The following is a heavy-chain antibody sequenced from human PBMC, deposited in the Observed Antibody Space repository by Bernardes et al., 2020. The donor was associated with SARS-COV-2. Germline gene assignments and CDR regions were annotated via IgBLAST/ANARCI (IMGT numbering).Heavy chain of an antibody. CDR3: ARDSRGIQLWPAPYYYYYGMGV. CDR1: GGSISSYY. CDR2: IYYSGST. Sequence: TLSLTCTVSGGSISSYYWSWIRQPPGKGLEWIGYIYYSGSTNYNPSLKSRVTISVDTSKNQFSLKLSSVTAADTVVYYCARDSRGIQLWPAPYYYYYGMGVWGQGTTVTVSS. V-gene: IGHV4-59*01. J-gene: IGHJ6*02. D-gene: IGHD5-18*01.